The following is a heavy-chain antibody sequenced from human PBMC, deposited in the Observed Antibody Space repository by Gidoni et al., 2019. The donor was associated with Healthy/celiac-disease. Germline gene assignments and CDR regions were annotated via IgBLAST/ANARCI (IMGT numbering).Heavy chain of an antibody. Sequence: EVQLVESGGGLVQPGRSLRLSCAASGFTFDDYAMHWVRQAPGKGLEWVSGISWNSGSIGYADSVKGRFTISRDNAKNSLYLQMNSLRAEDTALYYCAKDSGYDYVWGSLAYWGQGTLVTVSS. CDR2: ISWNSGSI. D-gene: IGHD3-16*01. V-gene: IGHV3-9*01. J-gene: IGHJ4*02. CDR3: AKDSGYDYVWGSLAY. CDR1: GFTFDDYA.